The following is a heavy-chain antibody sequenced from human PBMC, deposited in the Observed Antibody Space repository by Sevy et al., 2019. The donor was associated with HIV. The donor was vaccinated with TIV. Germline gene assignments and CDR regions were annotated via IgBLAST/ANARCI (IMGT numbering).Heavy chain of an antibody. V-gene: IGHV3-48*03. CDR1: GFTFSSFE. CDR2: ISSSGSLI. D-gene: IGHD4-17*01. CDR3: TRDLPPSATTVAHFDY. Sequence: GWSPRLSCAASGFTFSSFEMNWVRQTPGKGLEWVSFISSSGSLIYYADSVKGRFTISRDNAKNSLYLQMNSLRAEDTGVYYCTRDLPPSATTVAHFDYWGQGTLVTVSS. J-gene: IGHJ4*02.